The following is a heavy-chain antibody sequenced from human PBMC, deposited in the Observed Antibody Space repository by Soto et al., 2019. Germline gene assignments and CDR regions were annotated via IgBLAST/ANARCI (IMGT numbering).Heavy chain of an antibody. CDR3: ARESEDLTSNFDY. Sequence: GGSLRLSCIASGFTFISYSMKGCRQAPGKGLEWVSSISNRGSYIYYADSVKGRFTISRDNAGNSLYLQMNNLRVDDTAVYYCARESEDLTSNFDYWGQGTLVTVSS. J-gene: IGHJ4*02. V-gene: IGHV3-21*06. CDR2: ISNRGSYI. CDR1: GFTFISYS.